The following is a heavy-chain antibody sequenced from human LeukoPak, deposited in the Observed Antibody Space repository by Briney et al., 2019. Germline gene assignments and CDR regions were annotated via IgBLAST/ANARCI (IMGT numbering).Heavy chain of an antibody. CDR3: AREGNYYDMDV. CDR1: GTSISSGAYS. V-gene: IGHV3-53*01. CDR2: IFSGGTT. Sequence: PSETLSLTCTVSGTSISSGAYSWSWVRQAPGKGLEWVSVIFSGGTTYYADSVKGRFTISRDNSKNTLYLQMNSLRAEDTAVYYCAREGNYYDMDVWGQGTTVTVSS. J-gene: IGHJ6*02.